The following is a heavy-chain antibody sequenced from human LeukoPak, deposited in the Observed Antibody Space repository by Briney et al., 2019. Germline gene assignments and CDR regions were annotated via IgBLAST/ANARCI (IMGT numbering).Heavy chain of an antibody. CDR2: INHSGST. CDR1: GGSFSGYY. Sequence: SETLSLTCAVYGGSFSGYYWSWIRQPPGKGLEWIVEINHSGSTNYNPSLKSRVTISVDTSKNQFSLKLSSVTAADTAVYYCARERNGYKHKGLRTYYYGMDVWGQGTTVTVSS. CDR3: ARERNGYKHKGLRTYYYGMDV. V-gene: IGHV4-34*01. J-gene: IGHJ6*02. D-gene: IGHD5-24*01.